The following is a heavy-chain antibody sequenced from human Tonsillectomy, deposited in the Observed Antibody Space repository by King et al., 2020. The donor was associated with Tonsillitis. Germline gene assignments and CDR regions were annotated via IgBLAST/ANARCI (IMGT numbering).Heavy chain of an antibody. CDR3: ARGWLSNSFDY. D-gene: IGHD3-22*01. J-gene: IGHJ4*02. Sequence: VQLVESGGGLVQPGGSLRLSCAGSGFTLSSYSMDWVRQAPGKGLEWVSYISGAGDTIYYADSVKGRFTISRDNAKNSLHLQMNSLRDEDTAVYYCARGWLSNSFDYWGQGTLVTVSS. V-gene: IGHV3-48*02. CDR1: GFTLSSYS. CDR2: ISGAGDTI.